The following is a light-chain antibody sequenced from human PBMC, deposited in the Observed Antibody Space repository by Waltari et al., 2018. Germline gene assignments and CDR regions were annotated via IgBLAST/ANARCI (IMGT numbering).Light chain of an antibody. CDR3: AAWDDSLNGYV. Sequence: YVLTQPPSAYATPGQRVTISCSGLISDHGSNTVNWYQQRPGTPPKLLIYSNNQRPSGVPDRFSGSKSGTSASLAISGLQSEDEADYYCAAWDDSLNGYVFGTGTKVTVL. J-gene: IGLJ1*01. CDR2: SNN. CDR1: ISDHGSNT. V-gene: IGLV1-44*01.